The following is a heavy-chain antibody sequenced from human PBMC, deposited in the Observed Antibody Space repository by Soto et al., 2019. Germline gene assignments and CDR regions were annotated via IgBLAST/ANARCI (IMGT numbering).Heavy chain of an antibody. D-gene: IGHD4-17*01. V-gene: IGHV3-7*04. J-gene: IGHJ4*02. CDR2: IKQDGSEI. CDR3: ARDLASTTIPNY. Sequence: EVQLVESGGGLVQPEGSLRLSCAASGFTFSSYWMSWVRQAPGKGLEWVANIKQDGSEIHYVDSVKGRFTISRDNAKNSLYLQMNSLRAEDTAVYYCARDLASTTIPNYWGQGTLVTVSS. CDR1: GFTFSSYW.